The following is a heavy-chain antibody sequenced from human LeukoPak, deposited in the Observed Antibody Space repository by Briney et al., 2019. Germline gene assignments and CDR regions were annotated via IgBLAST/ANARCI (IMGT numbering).Heavy chain of an antibody. V-gene: IGHV1-69*04. Sequence: SVKVSCKASGGTFSSYAISWVRQAPGQGLEWMGRIIPILGIANYAQKFQGRVTITADKSTSTAYMELSSLRSEDTAVYYCARGLGGSLSSNNWFAPWGQGTLVTVSS. J-gene: IGHJ5*02. CDR2: IIPILGIA. D-gene: IGHD2-15*01. CDR3: ARGLGGSLSSNNWFAP. CDR1: GGTFSSYA.